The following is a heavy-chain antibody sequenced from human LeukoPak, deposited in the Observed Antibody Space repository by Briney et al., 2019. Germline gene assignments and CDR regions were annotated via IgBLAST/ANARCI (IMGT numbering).Heavy chain of an antibody. Sequence: GESLRLSCAASGFTFTTYWMSWVRQLPGKGLEWVANINQDGTERYYVDSVKGRFTISRDNAKNSLDLQMNSLRVEDTGIYYCVKVAKYYYGSETYYFFEHWGQGTPVTASS. CDR2: INQDGTER. V-gene: IGHV3-7*01. J-gene: IGHJ4*02. CDR1: GFTFTTYW. CDR3: VKVAKYYYGSETYYFFEH. D-gene: IGHD3-10*01.